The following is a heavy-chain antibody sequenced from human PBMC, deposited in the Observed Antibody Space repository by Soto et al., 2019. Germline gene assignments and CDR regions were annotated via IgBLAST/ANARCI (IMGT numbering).Heavy chain of an antibody. V-gene: IGHV3-30-3*01. CDR1: GFTFSSYA. CDR2: ISFDGSSK. D-gene: IGHD3-3*01. Sequence: QVQLVESGGGVVQPGRSLRLSCAASGFTFSSYAMHWVRQAPGKWLEWVAVISFDGSSKYCADSVKGRFTISIDNSKNALYLQMNSLRGEDTAVYYCARDRFDFWRGYNYYQYGMDVWGLGTTVTVS. CDR3: ARDRFDFWRGYNYYQYGMDV. J-gene: IGHJ6*02.